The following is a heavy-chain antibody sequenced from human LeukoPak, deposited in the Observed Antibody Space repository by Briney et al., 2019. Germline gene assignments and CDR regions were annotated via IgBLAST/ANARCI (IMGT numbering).Heavy chain of an antibody. D-gene: IGHD5-24*01. CDR2: MFYGEPT. CDR3: ARLERSRRHGTQF. CDR1: GDSISSSGYY. V-gene: IGHV4-39*01. J-gene: IGHJ4*02. Sequence: SETLSLTCTVSGDSISSSGYYWGWIRQPPGQGLEWIGSMFYGEPTSYSPSLQSRVIISLDTSRNQFSLKLSSVAAADTAVYYCARLERSRRHGTQFWGQGTLVTVSS.